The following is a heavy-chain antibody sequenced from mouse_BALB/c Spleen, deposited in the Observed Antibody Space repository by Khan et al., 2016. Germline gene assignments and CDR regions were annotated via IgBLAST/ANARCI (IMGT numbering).Heavy chain of an antibody. V-gene: IGHV14-4*02. D-gene: IGHD2-1*01. CDR1: GFNIKDYY. J-gene: IGHJ2*01. CDR3: NAIYYGNYIYFDY. Sequence: VQLKESGAELVKSGASVKLSCTASGFNIKDYYMHWVKQRPAQGLEWIGWIDPENGDTECAPKFQGKATVTADPSSTTAYLRLSSLTSEDTAVCYCNAIYYGNYIYFDYWGQGTTLTVSS. CDR2: IDPENGDT.